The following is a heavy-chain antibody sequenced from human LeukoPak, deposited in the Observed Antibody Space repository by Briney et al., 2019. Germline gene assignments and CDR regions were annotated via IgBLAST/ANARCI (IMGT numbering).Heavy chain of an antibody. CDR3: AREWDEQQLAFDP. V-gene: IGHV1-2*02. J-gene: IGHJ5*02. CDR2: INPNSGVT. CDR1: GYAFTGYY. D-gene: IGHD6-13*01. Sequence: ASVKVSCKASGYAFTGYYMHWVRQAPGQGREWMGWINPNSGVTNYAQKFQGRVTMTRDTSITTAYMELSRLRSDDTAVYYCAREWDEQQLAFDPWGQGTLVTVSS.